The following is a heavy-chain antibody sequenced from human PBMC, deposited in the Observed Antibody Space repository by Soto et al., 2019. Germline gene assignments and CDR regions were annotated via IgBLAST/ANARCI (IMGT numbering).Heavy chain of an antibody. CDR2: YYPGDSDT. CDR3: ARRRSTTVTPRGYYYYYGMDV. Sequence: WIGWVRQMPGEGLEWMGVYYPGDSDTKYSPSFQGQVTFSADKSISTAYLQWSSLKASDTAMYYCARRRSTTVTPRGYYYYYGMDVWGQGTTVTVS. J-gene: IGHJ6*02. V-gene: IGHV5-51*01. D-gene: IGHD4-4*01. CDR1: W.